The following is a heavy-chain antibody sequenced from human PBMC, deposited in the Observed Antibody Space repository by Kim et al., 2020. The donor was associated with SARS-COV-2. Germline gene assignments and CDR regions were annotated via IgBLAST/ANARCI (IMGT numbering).Heavy chain of an antibody. CDR1: GFTFSSYG. D-gene: IGHD3-9*01. CDR3: AKDASLRYFDWLLAEYGMDV. CDR2: ISYDGSNK. Sequence: GGSLRLSCAASGFTFSSYGMHWVRQAPGKGLEWVAVISYDGSNKYYADSVKGRFTISRDNSKNTLYLQMNSLRAEDTAVYYCAKDASLRYFDWLLAEYGMDVWGQGTTVTVSS. J-gene: IGHJ6*02. V-gene: IGHV3-30*18.